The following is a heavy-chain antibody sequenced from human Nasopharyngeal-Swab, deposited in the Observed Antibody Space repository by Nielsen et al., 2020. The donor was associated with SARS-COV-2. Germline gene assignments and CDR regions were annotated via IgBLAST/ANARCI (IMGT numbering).Heavy chain of an antibody. J-gene: IGHJ6*03. CDR2: INPSGGST. V-gene: IGHV1-46*01. Sequence: ASVKVSCKASGYTFTSYFMHWVRQAPGQGLEWMGMINPSGGSTNYAQKFQGRVTMTRDTSTTTVYMGLSSLRSDDTAVYYCASGGWVLGGYMDVWGRGTSVTVSS. CDR3: ASGGWVLGGYMDV. D-gene: IGHD6-19*01. CDR1: GYTFTSYF.